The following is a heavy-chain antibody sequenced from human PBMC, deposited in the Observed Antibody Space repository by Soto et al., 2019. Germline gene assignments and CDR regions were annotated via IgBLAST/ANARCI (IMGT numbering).Heavy chain of an antibody. J-gene: IGHJ6*02. Sequence: PGESLKISYKGSGYSFTSYWIGWVRQMPGKGLEWMGIIYPGDSDTRYSPSFQGQVTISADKSISTAYLQWSSLKASDTAMYYCAKQGHILTGYYGMDVWGQGTTVTVSS. CDR2: IYPGDSDT. V-gene: IGHV5-51*01. CDR3: AKQGHILTGYYGMDV. CDR1: GYSFTSYW. D-gene: IGHD3-9*01.